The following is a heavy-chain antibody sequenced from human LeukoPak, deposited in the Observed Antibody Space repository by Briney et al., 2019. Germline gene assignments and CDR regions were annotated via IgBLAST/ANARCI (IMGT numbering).Heavy chain of an antibody. CDR1: GGSISSSSNY. J-gene: IGHJ1*01. Sequence: PSETLSPTCTVSGGSISSSSNYWGWIRQPPGKGLEWIGSIYHSGSTYYNPSLKSRVTISVDTSKNQFSLKLNSVTAADTAVYYCARHGGYCSSTSCFEYFQYWGQGTLVTVPS. CDR2: IYHSGST. D-gene: IGHD2-2*01. CDR3: ARHGGYCSSTSCFEYFQY. V-gene: IGHV4-39*01.